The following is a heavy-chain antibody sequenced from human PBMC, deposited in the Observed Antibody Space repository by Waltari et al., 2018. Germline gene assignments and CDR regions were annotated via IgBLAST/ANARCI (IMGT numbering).Heavy chain of an antibody. CDR3: ARQSFYYDSSGSPPPDY. CDR1: GYTLTSYE. Sequence: QVQLVQSGAEVKKPGAPVRVSCKASGYTLTSYEMHWVRQAPGQRLEWMGWINAGNGDTKYSQKFQGRVTLSRDTSASTAYMDLSSLRSEDTAIYYCARQSFYYDSSGSPPPDYWGQGTLGTVSS. V-gene: IGHV1-3*01. CDR2: INAGNGDT. D-gene: IGHD3-22*01. J-gene: IGHJ4*02.